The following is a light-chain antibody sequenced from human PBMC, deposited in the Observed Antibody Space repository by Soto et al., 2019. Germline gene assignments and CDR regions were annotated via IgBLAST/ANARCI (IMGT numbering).Light chain of an antibody. J-gene: IGKJ5*01. Sequence: DIQMTQSPSSVSASVGDKVTTTCRASQGLKFLAWYQQKPGKAPRLLIYEATNLQSGVPPRFSGSGSGTDFTLTISSLQPEDFATYFCQQANSFPITFGQGTRLEIK. CDR1: QGLKF. V-gene: IGKV1-12*01. CDR3: QQANSFPIT. CDR2: EAT.